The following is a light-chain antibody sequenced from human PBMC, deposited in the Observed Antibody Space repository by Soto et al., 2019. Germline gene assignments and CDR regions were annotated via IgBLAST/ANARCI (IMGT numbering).Light chain of an antibody. Sequence: IQLTQSPSSLSASVGDRVTITCRASQGISSYLGWYQQKPGKAPNLLIYDASTLHSGVPSRFSGSGSGTEFTLTISSLQPDDFATYYCQQYKSYSTFGQGTKVDIK. V-gene: IGKV1-9*01. CDR1: QGISSY. J-gene: IGKJ1*01. CDR2: DAS. CDR3: QQYKSYST.